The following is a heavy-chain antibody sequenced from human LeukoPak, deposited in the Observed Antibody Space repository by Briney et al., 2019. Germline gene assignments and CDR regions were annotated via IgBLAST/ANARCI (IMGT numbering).Heavy chain of an antibody. J-gene: IGHJ4*02. CDR2: INPNSGDT. D-gene: IGHD3-16*01. V-gene: IGHV1-2*02. CDR3: ARVRYRLAETYIDY. Sequence: ASVKVSCKASGYTFTGSYMHWVRQAPGQGLEWMGWINPNSGDTNYAQKFQGRVTMTRDTSISTAYMELSRLRSDDTAVYYCARVRYRLAETYIDYWGQGTLVTVSS. CDR1: GYTFTGSY.